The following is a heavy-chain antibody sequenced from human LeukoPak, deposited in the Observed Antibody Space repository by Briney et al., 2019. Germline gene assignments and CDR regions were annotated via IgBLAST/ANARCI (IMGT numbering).Heavy chain of an antibody. CDR1: GGSFSGYY. Sequence: NTSETLSLTCAVYGGSFSGYYWSWIRQPPGKGLEWIGKINHSGSTNYNPSLKSRVTILVDTSKNQFSLKLSSVTAADTAAYYCARLAASTITIFGVVPWAFDYWGQGTLVTVSS. V-gene: IGHV4-34*01. D-gene: IGHD3-3*01. CDR2: INHSGST. CDR3: ARLAASTITIFGVVPWAFDY. J-gene: IGHJ4*02.